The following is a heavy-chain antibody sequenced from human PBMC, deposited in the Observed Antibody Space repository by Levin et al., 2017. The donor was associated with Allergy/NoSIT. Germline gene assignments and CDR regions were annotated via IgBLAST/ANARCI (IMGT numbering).Heavy chain of an antibody. Sequence: GGSLRLSCAASGFTFSSYAMSWVRQAPGKGLEWVSAISGSGGSTYYADSVKGRFTISRDNSKNTLYLQMNSLRAEDTAVYYCAKSGGRRFLELWYFDYWGQGTLVTVSS. D-gene: IGHD3-3*01. CDR2: ISGSGGST. J-gene: IGHJ4*02. CDR1: GFTFSSYA. CDR3: AKSGGRRFLELWYFDY. V-gene: IGHV3-23*01.